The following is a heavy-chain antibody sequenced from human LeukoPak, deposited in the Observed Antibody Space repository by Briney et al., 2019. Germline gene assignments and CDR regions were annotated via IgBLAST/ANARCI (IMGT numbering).Heavy chain of an antibody. J-gene: IGHJ1*01. D-gene: IGHD3-22*01. V-gene: IGHV4-39*01. CDR3: ARRRYYDGSGYLE. CDR1: GDSVSRSDSY. Sequence: SETLSLTCSVSGDSVSRSDSYWDWIRQPPGKGLEWIGTIYYSGRTYYSPSLKSRVTMSVDPSNNQFSLNLRSVSAADTALYYCARRRYYDGSGYLEWGQGTLLSVSS. CDR2: IYYSGRT.